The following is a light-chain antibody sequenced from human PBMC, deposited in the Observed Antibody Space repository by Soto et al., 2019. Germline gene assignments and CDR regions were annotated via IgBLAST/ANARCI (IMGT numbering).Light chain of an antibody. J-gene: IGKJ2*01. CDR1: QTLRRTY. CDR2: GAS. Sequence: EIVLMQSPGTLSLSPGKRATLSCRASQTLRRTYIAWYQQKPGQAPRVLIYGASKRATGIPDRFSGSGSGTDFSLTISRLEPEDFAVYYCHQYDNAPQTYGQGTKVDIK. V-gene: IGKV3-20*01. CDR3: HQYDNAPQT.